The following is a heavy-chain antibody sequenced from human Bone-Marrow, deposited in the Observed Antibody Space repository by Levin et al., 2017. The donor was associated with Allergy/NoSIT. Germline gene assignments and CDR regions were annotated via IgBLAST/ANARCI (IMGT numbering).Heavy chain of an antibody. V-gene: IGHV3-11*01. D-gene: IGHD5-24*01. CDR2: ISSSGSTI. CDR1: GFTFSDYY. CDR3: ARDGREMATITDFDY. J-gene: IGHJ4*02. Sequence: GGSLRLSCAASGFTFSDYYMSWIRQAPGKGLEWVSYISSSGSTIYYADSVKGRFTISRDNAKNSLYLQMNSLRAEDTAVYYCARDGREMATITDFDYWGQGTLVTVSS.